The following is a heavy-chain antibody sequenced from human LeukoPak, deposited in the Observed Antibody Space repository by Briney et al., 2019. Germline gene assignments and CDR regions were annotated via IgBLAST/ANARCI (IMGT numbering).Heavy chain of an antibody. D-gene: IGHD2-21*02. CDR1: SGSITSGRYY. V-gene: IGHV4-61*02. CDR2: LYTNDNT. CDR3: ARGVVTDDYYMDV. Sequence: SETLSLTCSVSSGSITSGRYYWTWIRQPAGKGLEWIGRLYTNDNTNYDPSLESRVSISVDTSKSQFYLQLTSATAADTAVYFCARGVVTDDYYMDVWGKGITVIVSS. J-gene: IGHJ6*03.